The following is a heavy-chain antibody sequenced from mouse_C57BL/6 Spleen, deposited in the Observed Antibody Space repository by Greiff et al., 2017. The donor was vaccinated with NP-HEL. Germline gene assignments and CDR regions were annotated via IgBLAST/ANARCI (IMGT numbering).Heavy chain of an antibody. D-gene: IGHD1-1*01. J-gene: IGHJ3*01. V-gene: IGHV1-80*01. Sequence: QVHVKQSGAELVKPGASVKISCKASGYAFSSYWMNWVKQRPGKGLEWIGQIYPGDGDTNYNGKFKGKATLTADKSSSTAYMQLSSLTSEDSAVYFCARREGTTVDWFAYWGQGTLVTVSA. CDR1: GYAFSSYW. CDR3: ARREGTTVDWFAY. CDR2: IYPGDGDT.